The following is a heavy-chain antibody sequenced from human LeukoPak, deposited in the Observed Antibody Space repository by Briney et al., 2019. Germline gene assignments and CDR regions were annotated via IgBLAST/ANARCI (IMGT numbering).Heavy chain of an antibody. CDR2: IWYDGGKK. Sequence: SGTSLRLSRAASGFTFSSSGMHWVRRAPGKGLEGVAVIWYDGGKKDYADSVKGRFTISRDNSKNTLYLQMNSVRAEDTAVYYCARDKDYHFDYWGQGTLVTVSS. CDR3: ARDKDYHFDY. V-gene: IGHV3-33*01. J-gene: IGHJ4*02. D-gene: IGHD4-11*01. CDR1: GFTFSSSG.